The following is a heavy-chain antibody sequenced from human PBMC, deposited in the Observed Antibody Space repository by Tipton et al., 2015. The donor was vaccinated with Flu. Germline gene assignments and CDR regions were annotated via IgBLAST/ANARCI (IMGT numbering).Heavy chain of an antibody. Sequence: SLRLSCAASGFIFRNYEMNWVRQAPGKGLEWVSYISSGGTTISYADSVRGRFTISRDNAKNALFLQLNSLRAEDTAVYYCATLTGDDYWGQGILVTVSS. V-gene: IGHV3-48*03. CDR1: GFIFRNYE. CDR3: ATLTGDDY. CDR2: ISSGGTTI. J-gene: IGHJ4*02. D-gene: IGHD7-27*01.